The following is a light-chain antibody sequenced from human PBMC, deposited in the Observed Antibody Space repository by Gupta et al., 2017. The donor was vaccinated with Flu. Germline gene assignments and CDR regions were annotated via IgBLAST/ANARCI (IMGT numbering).Light chain of an antibody. Sequence: PSSVCASVGDGGTITCRARQGLSSWSAWHQQNAGYAPKLLIYAASRVQSGVPSRISGSAXATXITLTIXIRPPEDFAAYYCQQGDSCRISFGXGTLLDIK. J-gene: IGKJ5*01. V-gene: IGKV1D-12*01. CDR2: AAS. CDR3: QQGDSCRIS. CDR1: QGLSSW.